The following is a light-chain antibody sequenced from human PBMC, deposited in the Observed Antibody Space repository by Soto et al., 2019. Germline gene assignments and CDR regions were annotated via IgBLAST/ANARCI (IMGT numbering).Light chain of an antibody. V-gene: IGKV3-20*01. CDR1: QFLSSY. CDR2: GAS. J-gene: IGKJ4*01. Sequence: EVLLTQSSFPLPLSPGERATLSCWASQFLSSYLAWYQQIHGQPPRFTIYGASSRATGIPERSSGSGSGTDFTLTISRLEPEDFELYYCQQYNNWPLTFGGGTKVDIK. CDR3: QQYNNWPLT.